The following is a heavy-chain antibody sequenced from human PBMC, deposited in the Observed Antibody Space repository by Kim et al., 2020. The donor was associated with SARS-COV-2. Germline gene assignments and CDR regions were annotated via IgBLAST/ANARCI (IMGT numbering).Heavy chain of an antibody. CDR3: ARKGRGVTLDWYFDL. CDR2: ISSSSSYT. V-gene: IGHV3-11*06. D-gene: IGHD3-10*01. J-gene: IGHJ2*01. Sequence: GGSLRLSCAASGFTFSDYYMSWIRQAPGKGLGWVSYISSSSSYTNYADSVKGRFTISRDNAKNSLYLQMNSLRAEDTAVYYCARKGRGVTLDWYFDLWGRGTLVTVSS. CDR1: GFTFSDYY.